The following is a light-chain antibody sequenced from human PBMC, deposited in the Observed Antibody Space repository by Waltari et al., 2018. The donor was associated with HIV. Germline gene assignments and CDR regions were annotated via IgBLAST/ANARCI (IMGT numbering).Light chain of an antibody. CDR2: TAS. CDR1: QSINTY. Sequence: DQVTITCRASQSINTYLSWYQQKPGKAPRLLIHTASSLHTGVPSRFSGSRSGTNFTLTISTLQPEDFAIYYCLQTYSFPFTFGHGATLDIK. CDR3: LQTYSFPFT. J-gene: IGKJ2*01. V-gene: IGKV1-39*01.